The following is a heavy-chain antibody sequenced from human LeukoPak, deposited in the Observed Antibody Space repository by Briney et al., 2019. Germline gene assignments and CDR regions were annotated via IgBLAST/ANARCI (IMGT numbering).Heavy chain of an antibody. CDR1: GYTLTSYY. CDR3: ARVFSDIVVVEGGFDY. Sequence: ASVKVSCKASGYTLTSYYMHWVRQAPGQGLEWMGWINPNSGGTNYAQKFQGRVTMTRDTSISTAYMELSRLRSDDTAVYYCARVFSDIVVVEGGFDYWGQGTLVTVSS. CDR2: INPNSGGT. V-gene: IGHV1-2*02. J-gene: IGHJ4*02. D-gene: IGHD2-15*01.